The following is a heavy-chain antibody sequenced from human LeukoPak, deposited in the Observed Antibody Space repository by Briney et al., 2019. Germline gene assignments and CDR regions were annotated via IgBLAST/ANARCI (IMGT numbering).Heavy chain of an antibody. Sequence: SQILSLTCTVSGGSISSGDYYRSWIRQPPGKGLEWIGYIYYSGSTYYNPSLKSRVTISVDTSKNQFSLKLSSVTAADTAVYYCARDLGASGIGTFDYWGQGTLVTVSS. CDR3: ARDLGASGIGTFDY. D-gene: IGHD3-10*01. V-gene: IGHV4-30-4*01. CDR2: IYYSGST. J-gene: IGHJ4*02. CDR1: GGSISSGDYY.